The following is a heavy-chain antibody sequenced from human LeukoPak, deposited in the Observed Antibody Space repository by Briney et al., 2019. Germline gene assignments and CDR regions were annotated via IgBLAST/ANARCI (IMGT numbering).Heavy chain of an antibody. CDR1: GVCISSSY. D-gene: IGHD2/OR15-2a*01. Sequence: SETLSLTCTVSGVCISSSYWSWIRQPPGKGLEWIGFIHYTGNTNHNPSLKNRVTISVDTSKNHFSLKLSSVTAADTAIYYCAKYGQYNFDYWGQGTLVTVSS. V-gene: IGHV4-59*01. CDR3: AKYGQYNFDY. CDR2: IHYTGNT. J-gene: IGHJ4*02.